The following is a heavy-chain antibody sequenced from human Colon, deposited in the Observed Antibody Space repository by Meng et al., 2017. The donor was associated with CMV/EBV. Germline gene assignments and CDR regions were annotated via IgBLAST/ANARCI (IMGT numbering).Heavy chain of an antibody. CDR2: KKRKTDGGKK. J-gene: IGHJ1*01. V-gene: IGHV3-15*07. D-gene: IGHD6-13*01. CDR3: TTETYSRNWYAVYFQH. Sequence: SKDRMNWESQERGKGMEWIGRKKRKTDGGKKEKEEKEKDRKNISRDDSEKTLYLEINSLKTEDTAVYYCTTETYSRNWYAVYFQHWGQGTLVTVSS. CDR1: SKDR.